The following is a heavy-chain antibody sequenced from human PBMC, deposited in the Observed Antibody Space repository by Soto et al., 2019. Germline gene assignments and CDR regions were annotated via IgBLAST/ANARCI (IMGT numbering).Heavy chain of an antibody. V-gene: IGHV5-51*01. CDR3: GRAPAAFDV. Sequence: GESLKISCKGFGYTFTSSWIGWVRQMPGKGLEWMGTIHPGDSDTTYSPSFQGQVTISVDKSISTVYLQWSSLTASDSAMYYCGRAPAAFDVWGQGTMVTVSS. J-gene: IGHJ3*01. CDR2: IHPGDSDT. CDR1: GYTFTSSW.